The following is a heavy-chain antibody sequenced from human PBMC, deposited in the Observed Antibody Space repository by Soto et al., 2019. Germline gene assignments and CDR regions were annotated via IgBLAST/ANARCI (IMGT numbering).Heavy chain of an antibody. CDR2: ISGGASDK. V-gene: IGHV3-7*01. D-gene: IGHD2-21*01. J-gene: IGHJ4*02. Sequence: EVQLVESGGRLVQPGGSLRLSCAASGFMFSAYWMSWVRQDPGTGLEWVATISGGASDKFYVDSVKGRFTISRDDSKNTLYLQMNSLRDEDTAVYYCVREDWHRFDSWGQGTLVTVSS. CDR1: GFMFSAYW. CDR3: VREDWHRFDS.